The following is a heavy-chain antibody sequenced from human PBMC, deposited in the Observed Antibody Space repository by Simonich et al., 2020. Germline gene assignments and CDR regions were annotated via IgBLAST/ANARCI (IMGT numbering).Heavy chain of an antibody. CDR3: ARHAGFAFDI. D-gene: IGHD6-13*01. CDR2: IYYRGDT. Sequence: QLQLQESGPGLVKPSETLSLTCTVSGGSISSSSYYWGWIRQPPGKGLEWIGSIYYRGDTYYNPARRRRVTISVDTAKNQFSLKLSSVTAADTAVYYCARHAGFAFDIWGQGTMVTVSS. V-gene: IGHV4-39*01. CDR1: GGSISSSSYY. J-gene: IGHJ3*02.